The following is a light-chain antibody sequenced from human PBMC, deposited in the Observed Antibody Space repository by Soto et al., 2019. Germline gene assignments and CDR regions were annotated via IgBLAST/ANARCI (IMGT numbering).Light chain of an antibody. CDR1: QSVSND. CDR3: QQRNNWIT. CDR2: GAS. V-gene: IGKV3-11*01. J-gene: IGKJ5*01. Sequence: EVVLTQSPATLSLSPGERATLFCRASQSVSNDLAWFQQKPGQAPRLLVYGASNRAAGIPARFSGSGSETDFTLTISSLEPADFAVYYCQQRNNWITFGQGTRLEIK.